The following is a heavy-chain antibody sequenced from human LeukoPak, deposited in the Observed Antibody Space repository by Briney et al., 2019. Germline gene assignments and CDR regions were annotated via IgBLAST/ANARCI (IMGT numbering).Heavy chain of an antibody. CDR2: IYPVDSDT. J-gene: IGHJ3*02. V-gene: IGHV5-51*01. CDR3: ARPRGGDSFDGFHI. Sequence: GESLKISCQASGYKITSHWIAWVRQMPGKSPEWMGIIYPVDSDTRYSPSFQGQVVISVDKSSNVAYLQWTTLKASDTAMYYCARPRGGDSFDGFHIWGQGKMVVVSS. D-gene: IGHD2-21*02. CDR1: GYKITSHW.